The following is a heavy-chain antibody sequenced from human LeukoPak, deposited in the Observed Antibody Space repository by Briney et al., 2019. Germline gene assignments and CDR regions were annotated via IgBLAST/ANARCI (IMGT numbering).Heavy chain of an antibody. V-gene: IGHV3-21*01. CDR3: ASLMTTVTRDAFDI. CDR1: GFTFSSYS. Sequence: GGSLRLSCAASGFTFSSYSMNWVRQAPGKGLEWVSSISSSSSYIYYADSVKGRFTISRDNAKNSLYLQMNSLRAEDTAVYYCASLMTTVTRDAFDIWGQGTMVTVSP. CDR2: ISSSSSYI. D-gene: IGHD4-11*01. J-gene: IGHJ3*02.